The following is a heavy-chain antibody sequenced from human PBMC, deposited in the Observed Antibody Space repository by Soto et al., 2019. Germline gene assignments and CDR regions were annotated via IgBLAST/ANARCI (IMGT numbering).Heavy chain of an antibody. CDR2: INPNSGGT. CDR3: ARANCSGGSCYSLGIVDNWFDP. J-gene: IGHJ5*02. Sequence: QVQLVQSGAEVKKPGASVKVSCKASGYTFTGYYMHWVRQAPGQGLEWMGWINPNSGGTNYAQKFQGWVTITRDTSNSTGYMELSRLRSDDTAVYYCARANCSGGSCYSLGIVDNWFDPWGQGTLVTVSS. D-gene: IGHD2-15*01. V-gene: IGHV1-2*04. CDR1: GYTFTGYY.